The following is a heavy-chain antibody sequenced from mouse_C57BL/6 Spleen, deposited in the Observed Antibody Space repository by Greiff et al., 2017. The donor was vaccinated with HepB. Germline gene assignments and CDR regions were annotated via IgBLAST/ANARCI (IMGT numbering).Heavy chain of an antibody. Sequence: QVPLQQPGAELLQPGASVPISCPSSFYTFPISLITWVKQLPGHGLAWLGYIYPGSGSTNYNEKFKSKATLTVDTSSSTAYMQLSSLTSEDSAVYYCARSSPFAYWGQGTLVTVSA. CDR3: ARSSPFAY. CDR1: FYTFPISL. J-gene: IGHJ3*01. D-gene: IGHD1-1*01. V-gene: IGHV1-55*01. CDR2: IYPGSGST.